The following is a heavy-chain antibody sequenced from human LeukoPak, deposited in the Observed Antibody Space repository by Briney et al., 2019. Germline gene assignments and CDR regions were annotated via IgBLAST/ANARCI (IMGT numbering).Heavy chain of an antibody. Sequence: SETLSLTCTVSGGSISSSSYYWGWIRQPPGKGLEWIGSIYYSGSTYYNPSLKSRVTISVDTSKNQFSLKLSSVTAADTAVYYCARRGVGDWNGQYNWFDPWGQGTLVTVSS. CDR1: GGSISSSSYY. CDR3: ARRGVGDWNGQYNWFDP. V-gene: IGHV4-39*07. CDR2: IYYSGST. D-gene: IGHD1-1*01. J-gene: IGHJ5*02.